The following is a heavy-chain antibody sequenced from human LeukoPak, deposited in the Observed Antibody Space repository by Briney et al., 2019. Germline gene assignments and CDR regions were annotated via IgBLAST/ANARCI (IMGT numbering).Heavy chain of an antibody. CDR2: LKRDGSST. J-gene: IGHJ6*02. CDR1: GFTLSDYY. V-gene: IGHV3-74*01. CDR3: AREVAPLDLLDV. Sequence: GGSLRLSCAASGFTLSDYYMHWLRQVPGKGLVRVSRLKRDGSSTSYADSVKGRFTISRDNAKNTLYLQMNSLRAEDTAVYYCAREVAPLDLLDVWDQGTTVTVS.